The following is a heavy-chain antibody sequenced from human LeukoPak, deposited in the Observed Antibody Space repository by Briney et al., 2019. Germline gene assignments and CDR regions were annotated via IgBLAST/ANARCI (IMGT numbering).Heavy chain of an antibody. CDR2: IIPIFGIA. CDR3: ARPSFGNYGMDV. J-gene: IGHJ6*02. D-gene: IGHD3-10*01. CDR1: GGTFSTYA. Sequence: SVKVSCKASGGTFSTYAISWVRHAPGQGLEWMGRIIPIFGIANYAQKFQGRVTITADKSTSTAYMELSSLRSEDTAVYYCARPSFGNYGMDVWGHGPTVTVSS. V-gene: IGHV1-69*04.